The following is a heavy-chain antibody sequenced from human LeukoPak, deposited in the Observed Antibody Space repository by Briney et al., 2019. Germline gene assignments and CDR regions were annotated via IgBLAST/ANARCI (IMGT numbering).Heavy chain of an antibody. CDR2: IYSGGST. CDR3: ARASSAVVWVTN. J-gene: IGHJ4*02. CDR1: GFTVSSNY. D-gene: IGHD2-2*01. V-gene: IGHV3-53*01. Sequence: GGSLRLSCAASGFTVSSNYMSWVRQAPGKGLEWVSVIYSGGSTYYADSVKGRFTISRGNSKNTLYLQMNSLRAEDTAVYYCARASSAVVWVTNWGQGTLVTVSS.